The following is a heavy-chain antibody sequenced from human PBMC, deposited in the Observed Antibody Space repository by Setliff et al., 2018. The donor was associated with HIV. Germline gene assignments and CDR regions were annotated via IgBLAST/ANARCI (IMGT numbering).Heavy chain of an antibody. J-gene: IGHJ5*02. CDR1: AWSLSGYF. V-gene: IGHV4-34*01. CDR3: AKGPVSGVDL. D-gene: IGHD2-15*01. Sequence: SETLSLTCGVDAWSLSGYFWVWVRQSPGRGLEWIGRSPYTTYNPSLKSRVTMSLDTSRNQITLTLKSVTAADTAVYYCAKGPVSGVDLWGQGTLVTVSS. CDR2: SPYT.